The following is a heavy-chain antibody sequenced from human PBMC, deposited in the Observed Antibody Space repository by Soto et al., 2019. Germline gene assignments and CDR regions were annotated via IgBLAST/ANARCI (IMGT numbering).Heavy chain of an antibody. CDR1: GFTFSNYA. Sequence: PGGSLRLSCAASGFTFSNYAMNWVRQAPGKGLEWVSTIGGSGSPTYYADSVRGRFTISRDNSKNTLYLQMNSLRDEDTAVYFCASKQSFGSSSDYWGQGTLVTVSS. V-gene: IGHV3-23*01. CDR2: IGGSGSPT. J-gene: IGHJ4*02. CDR3: ASKQSFGSSSDY. D-gene: IGHD3-10*01.